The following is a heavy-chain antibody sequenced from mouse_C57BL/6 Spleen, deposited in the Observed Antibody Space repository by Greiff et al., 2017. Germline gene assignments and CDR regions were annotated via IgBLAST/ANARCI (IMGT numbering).Heavy chain of an antibody. J-gene: IGHJ4*01. D-gene: IGHD3-3*01. CDR1: GYTFTSYW. CDR3: ARGTAMDY. V-gene: IGHV1-61*01. Sequence: QVQLQQPGAELVRPGSSVKLSCKASGYTFTSYWMDWVKQRPGQGLEWIGNIYPSDSETHYNQKFKDKDTLTVDKSSSTAYMQLSSLTSEDSAVYYCARGTAMDYWGQGTSVTVSS. CDR2: IYPSDSET.